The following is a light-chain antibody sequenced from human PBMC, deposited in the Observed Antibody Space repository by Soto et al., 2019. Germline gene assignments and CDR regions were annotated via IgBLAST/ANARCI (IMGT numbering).Light chain of an antibody. V-gene: IGLV1-40*01. Sequence: QSVLTQPPSVSGAPGQTVTISCAGTSSNIGSNYDVHWYQHLPGTAPKLLIFGYTNRPSGVPDRFSGSKSGTSASLAITGLQSEDEAVYYCCSYAGNYLWVFGGGTKLTVL. CDR3: CSYAGNYLWV. CDR2: GYT. CDR1: SSNIGSNYD. J-gene: IGLJ3*02.